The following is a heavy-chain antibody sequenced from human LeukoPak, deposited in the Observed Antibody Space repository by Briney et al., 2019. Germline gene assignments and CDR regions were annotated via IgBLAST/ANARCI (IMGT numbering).Heavy chain of an antibody. Sequence: GESLKISCQGFGYSFTRNWIGWVRQMPGKGMEWMGVIYPGDLRVRYNPSFQGQVTISVDKSINTAYLQWVSLRASDSAMYYCACRDLTSTWSFPWGQGTLVTVSS. D-gene: IGHD6-13*01. CDR3: ACRDLTSTWSFP. CDR2: IYPGDLRV. J-gene: IGHJ5*02. V-gene: IGHV5-51*01. CDR1: GYSFTRNW.